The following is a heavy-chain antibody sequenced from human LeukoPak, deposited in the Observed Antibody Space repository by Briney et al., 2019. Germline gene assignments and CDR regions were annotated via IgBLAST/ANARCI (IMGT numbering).Heavy chain of an antibody. D-gene: IGHD5-18*01. Sequence: SETLSLTCAVYGGSFSGYYWSWIRQPPGKGLEWIGEINHSGSTNYNPSLKSRVTISVDTSKNQFSLKLSSVTAADTAVYYCARDSFSGYTYGYTYYYMEVWGKGTTVTVSS. CDR3: ARDSFSGYTYGYTYYYMEV. CDR1: GGSFSGYY. CDR2: INHSGST. V-gene: IGHV4-34*01. J-gene: IGHJ6*03.